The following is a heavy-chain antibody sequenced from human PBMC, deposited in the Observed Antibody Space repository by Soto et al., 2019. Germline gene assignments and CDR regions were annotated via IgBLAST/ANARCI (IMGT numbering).Heavy chain of an antibody. J-gene: IGHJ4*02. CDR3: AERAGEEWELPAYYFDY. V-gene: IGHV3-23*01. CDR1: GFTFSSYA. D-gene: IGHD1-26*01. CDR2: ISGSGGST. Sequence: EVQLLESGGGLVQPGGSLRLSCAASGFTFSSYAMSWVRQAPGKGLEWVSAISGSGGSTYYADSVKGRFTISRDNSKNTLYLQMNSLRAEDTAVYYCAERAGEEWELPAYYFDYWGQGTLVTVSS.